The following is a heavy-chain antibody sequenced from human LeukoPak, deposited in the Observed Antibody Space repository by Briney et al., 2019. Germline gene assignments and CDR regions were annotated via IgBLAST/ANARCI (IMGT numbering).Heavy chain of an antibody. V-gene: IGHV4-59*01. J-gene: IGHJ4*02. CDR2: IYYSGST. Sequence: SETLSLTCTVSGGSISSYYWSWIRQPPGKGLEWIGYIYYSGSTNYNPSLKSRVTISVDTSKNQFSLKLSSATAADTAVYYCARDQGDGYKTFDYWGQGTLVTVSS. CDR1: GGSISSYY. D-gene: IGHD5-24*01. CDR3: ARDQGDGYKTFDY.